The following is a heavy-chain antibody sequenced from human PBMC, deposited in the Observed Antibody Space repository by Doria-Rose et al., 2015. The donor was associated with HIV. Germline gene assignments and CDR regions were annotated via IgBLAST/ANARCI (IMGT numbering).Heavy chain of an antibody. Sequence: QESGPVLVKPTETLTLTCTVSGVSLSSPGMGVSWIRQPPGKALEWLANIFSDDERSYKTSLKSRPTISRGTSKSHVVLTMTDMDPVDTATYYCARIKSSRWYHKYYFDFWGQGTLVIVSA. J-gene: IGHJ4*02. V-gene: IGHV2-26*01. CDR2: IFSDDER. D-gene: IGHD6-13*01. CDR3: ARIKSSRWYHKYYFDF. CDR1: GVSLSSPGMG.